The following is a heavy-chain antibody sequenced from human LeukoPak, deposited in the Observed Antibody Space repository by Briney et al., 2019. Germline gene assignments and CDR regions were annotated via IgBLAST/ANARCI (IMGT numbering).Heavy chain of an antibody. D-gene: IGHD3-22*01. CDR2: ISGSGGST. CDR1: GFTFSSYA. J-gene: IGHJ4*02. V-gene: IGHV3-23*01. CDR3: AKDFDYYYDSSGYFHY. Sequence: GGSLRLSCAASGFTFSSYAMSWVRQAPGKGLEWVSGISGSGGSTYYADSVKGRFTSSRDNSKNTLYLQMNSLRAEDTAVYYCAKDFDYYYDSSGYFHYWGQGTLVTVSS.